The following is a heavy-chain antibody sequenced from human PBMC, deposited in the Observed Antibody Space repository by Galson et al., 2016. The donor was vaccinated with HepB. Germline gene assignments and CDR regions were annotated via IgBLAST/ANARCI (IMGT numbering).Heavy chain of an antibody. Sequence: SVKVSCKASGGTFRWNPISWVRQAPGHGLEWMGGIIPMVGTTNYARKFQGRVTITEDESTTTVYMELSSLRSEDTAMYYCVRELVTPEDYWGQGTLVTVSS. CDR1: GGTFRWNP. CDR2: IIPMVGTT. J-gene: IGHJ4*02. V-gene: IGHV1-69*13. D-gene: IGHD3-9*01. CDR3: VRELVTPEDY.